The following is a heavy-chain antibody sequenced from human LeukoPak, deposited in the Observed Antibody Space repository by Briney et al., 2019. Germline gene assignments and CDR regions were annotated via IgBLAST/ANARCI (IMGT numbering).Heavy chain of an antibody. CDR1: GGSISSGGYY. V-gene: IGHV4-31*03. Sequence: SETLSLTCTVSGGSISSGGYYWSWIRQHPGKGLEWIGYIYYSGSTYYNPSLKSRVTISVDTSNNHFSLKLSSVTAADTAVYYCARDFLLGLNAFDIWGQGTMVTVSS. CDR3: ARDFLLGLNAFDI. CDR2: IYYSGST. J-gene: IGHJ3*02.